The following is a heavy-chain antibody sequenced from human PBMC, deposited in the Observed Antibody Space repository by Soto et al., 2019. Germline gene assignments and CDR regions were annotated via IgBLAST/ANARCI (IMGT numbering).Heavy chain of an antibody. V-gene: IGHV3-33*01. CDR3: ARDDCSGGRCYPDY. D-gene: IGHD2-15*01. CDR1: GFSFSTYG. Sequence: QVQLVESGGGVAQPGRSLRLSCAAPGFSFSTYGMHWVRQAPGKGLEWVAVIWYDGSNKYYADSVKGRFTISRDNSKNTLYLQMNSLRAEDTAVYYCARDDCSGGRCYPDYWGQGTLVIVSS. CDR2: IWYDGSNK. J-gene: IGHJ4*02.